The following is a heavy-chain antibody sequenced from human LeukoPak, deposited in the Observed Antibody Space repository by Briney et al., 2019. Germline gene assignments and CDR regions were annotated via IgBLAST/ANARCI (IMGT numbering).Heavy chain of an antibody. V-gene: IGHV3-15*07. CDR3: ITPLPYSAQ. D-gene: IGHD2-21*01. Sequence: GGSLRLSCAASGFTFSNAYMNWVRQAPGKGLEWVGRIKPKTDGETTEYAAPVKGRSSISRDDSKNMLYLQMNSLKTEDTAVYYCITPLPYSAQGGQGTLVTVSS. CDR2: IKPKTDGETT. J-gene: IGHJ4*02. CDR1: GFTFSNAY.